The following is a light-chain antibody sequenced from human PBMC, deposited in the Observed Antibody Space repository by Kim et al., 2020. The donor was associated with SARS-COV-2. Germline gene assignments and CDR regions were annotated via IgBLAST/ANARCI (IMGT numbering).Light chain of an antibody. V-gene: IGKV4-1*01. CDR3: QQYYSTPLT. J-gene: IGKJ1*01. CDR2: WAS. Sequence: ATINCKSSQSVLYSSKNKNYLAWYQQKPGQPPKLPIYWASTRESGVPDRFSGSGSGTDFTLTISSLQAEDVAVYYCQQYYSTPLTFGQGTKVDIK. CDR1: QSVLYSSKNKNY.